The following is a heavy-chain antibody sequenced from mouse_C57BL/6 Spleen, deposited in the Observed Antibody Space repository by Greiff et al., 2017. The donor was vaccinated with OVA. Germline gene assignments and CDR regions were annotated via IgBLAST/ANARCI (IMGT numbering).Heavy chain of an antibody. CDR2: INPSTGGT. Sequence: VQLQQSGPELVKPGASVKISCKASGYSFTGYYMNWVKQSPEKSLEWIGEINPSTGGTTYNQKFKAKATLTVDKSSSTAYMQLKSLTSEDSAVYYCALTTGFAYWGQGTLVTVSA. CDR3: ALTTGFAY. J-gene: IGHJ3*01. D-gene: IGHD1-1*01. CDR1: GYSFTGYY. V-gene: IGHV1-42*01.